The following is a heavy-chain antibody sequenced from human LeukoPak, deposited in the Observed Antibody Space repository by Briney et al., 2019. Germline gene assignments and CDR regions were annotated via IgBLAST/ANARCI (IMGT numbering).Heavy chain of an antibody. D-gene: IGHD6-19*01. Sequence: GGSLRLSCAASGFTFSSYSMTWVRQAPGKGLEWVSSISSSSSYIYYADSVKGRFTISRDNAKNSLYLQMNSLRAEDTAVYYCARDQSSGWYDYWGQGTLVTVSS. CDR1: GFTFSSYS. V-gene: IGHV3-21*01. CDR2: ISSSSSYI. CDR3: ARDQSSGWYDY. J-gene: IGHJ4*02.